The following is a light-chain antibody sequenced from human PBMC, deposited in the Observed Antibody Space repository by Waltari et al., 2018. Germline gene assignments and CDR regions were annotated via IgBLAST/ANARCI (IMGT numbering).Light chain of an antibody. CDR2: DNT. CDR1: SLRNFY. V-gene: IGLV3-19*01. CDR3: NSRDTTNDPHIL. J-gene: IGLJ3*02. Sequence: SSELTQDPTVSVALGQTVRITCQGDSLRNFYASWYQQKPGQAPILFVYDNTNRPSGIPDRFSGSHSGNTASLIITGAQAEDEADYYCNSRDTTNDPHILFGGGTKLTVL.